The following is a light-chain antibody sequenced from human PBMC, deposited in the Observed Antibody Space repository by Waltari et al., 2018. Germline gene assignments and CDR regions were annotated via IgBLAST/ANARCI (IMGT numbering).Light chain of an antibody. J-gene: IGLJ2*01. V-gene: IGLV1-40*01. Sequence: QSVLTQPPSVSGAPGQRVTIPCTGSSSNIGAPYDVHWYQQLPGTAPKLLIFGNKYRPSGVPDRFSGSKSGTSASLAITGLQAEDEADYYCQSYDSSLSGSVFGGGTKLTVL. CDR3: QSYDSSLSGSV. CDR1: SSNIGAPYD. CDR2: GNK.